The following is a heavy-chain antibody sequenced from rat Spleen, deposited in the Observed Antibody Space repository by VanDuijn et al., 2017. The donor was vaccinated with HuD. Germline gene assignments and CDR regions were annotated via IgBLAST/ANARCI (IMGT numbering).Heavy chain of an antibody. V-gene: IGHV5-29*01. CDR2: ISYDGIIT. D-gene: IGHD1-2*01. CDR1: GFTFSDYG. Sequence: EVQLVESGGGLVQPGRSLKLSCAASGFTFSDYGMAWVRQAPTKGLEWVATISYDGIITYYRDSVKGRFTVSRDNAKSTLYLQMDSLRSEDTATYYCTTDRDYYSSYIPRFAYWGQGTLVTVSS. J-gene: IGHJ3*01. CDR3: TTDRDYYSSYIPRFAY.